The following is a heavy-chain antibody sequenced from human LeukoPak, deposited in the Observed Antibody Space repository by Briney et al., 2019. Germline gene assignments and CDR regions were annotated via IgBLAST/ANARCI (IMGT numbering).Heavy chain of an antibody. CDR2: IYYSGST. V-gene: IGHV4-30-4*01. D-gene: IGHD3-10*01. Sequence: SQTLSLTCTVSGGSISSGDYYWSWIRQPPGKGLEWIGYIYYSGSTYYNPSLKSRFTISVDTSKNQFSLQLSSVTAADTAVYYCAREPMVRESGYYYYGMDVWGQGTTVTVSS. J-gene: IGHJ6*02. CDR1: GGSISSGDYY. CDR3: AREPMVRESGYYYYGMDV.